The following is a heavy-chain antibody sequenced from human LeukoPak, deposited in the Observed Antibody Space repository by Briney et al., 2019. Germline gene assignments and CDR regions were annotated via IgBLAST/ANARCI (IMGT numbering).Heavy chain of an antibody. D-gene: IGHD1/OR15-1a*01. CDR3: ARGTNNLYYFDY. J-gene: IGHJ4*02. Sequence: GGSLRLSCAASGFTFSSYGMHWVRQAPGKGLEWVAVIWYDGSNKYYADSVKGRFTISRDNSKNTLYLQMNSLRAEDTAVYYCARGTNNLYYFDYWGQGTLVTVSS. V-gene: IGHV3-33*01. CDR2: IWYDGSNK. CDR1: GFTFSSYG.